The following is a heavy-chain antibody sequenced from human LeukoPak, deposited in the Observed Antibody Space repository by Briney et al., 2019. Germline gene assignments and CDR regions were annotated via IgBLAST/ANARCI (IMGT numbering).Heavy chain of an antibody. CDR2: IYYSGSI. J-gene: IGHJ3*02. CDR3: ARKYLGWELDI. Sequence: SETLSLTCTVSGGSISSSSYYWGWIRQPPGKGLEWIGTIYYSGSIYYNPSLQSRVTISADTPKNQFSLKLSSVTAADTAVYYCARKYLGWELDIWGQGTMVTVSS. CDR1: GGSISSSSYY. D-gene: IGHD1-26*01. V-gene: IGHV4-39*07.